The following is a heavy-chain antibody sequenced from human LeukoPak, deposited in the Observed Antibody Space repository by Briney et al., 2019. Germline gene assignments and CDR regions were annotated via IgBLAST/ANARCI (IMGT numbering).Heavy chain of an antibody. D-gene: IGHD7-27*01. CDR3: ARLTGNREFDY. Sequence: ASVKVPCKASGYSFTDHYMHWVRQAPGQGLEWMGWININSGGTRFPRKFQGRVTMTRDTSVSTAYMELSRLRSDDTAVYYCARLTGNREFDYWGQGALVTVSS. CDR1: GYSFTDHY. V-gene: IGHV1-2*02. CDR2: ININSGGT. J-gene: IGHJ4*02.